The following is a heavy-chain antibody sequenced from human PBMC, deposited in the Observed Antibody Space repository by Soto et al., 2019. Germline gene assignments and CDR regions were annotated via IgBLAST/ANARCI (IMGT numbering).Heavy chain of an antibody. V-gene: IGHV4-31*03. D-gene: IGHD3-9*01. CDR1: GGSIRSGGHY. J-gene: IGHJ4*02. CDR3: GRLTYSDWRNNDN. Sequence: PSDTLSLTCRVSGGSIRSGGHYWNWIRQPPGKGLGWIGYIYYSRSTFYNPSLKSRAAISIDTSKNQFFLNLSSVTAADTAEYYCGRLTYSDWRNNDNGGQGTLVTVSS. CDR2: IYYSRST.